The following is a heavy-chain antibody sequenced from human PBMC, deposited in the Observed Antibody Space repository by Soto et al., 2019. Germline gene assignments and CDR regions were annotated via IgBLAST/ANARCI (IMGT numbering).Heavy chain of an antibody. D-gene: IGHD3-22*01. V-gene: IGHV3-23*01. CDR3: ARATRAYYDTGGYYSYGH. Sequence: GGSLRLSCAASGFTFSNYRMSWVRQAPGKGLYWVSTISGSGSSTYYADSVQGRFAVSRDNAKSSLYLQMNNLRADDTAFYFCARATRAYYDTGGYYSYGHWGQGTQVTVS. CDR1: GFTFSNYR. CDR2: ISGSGSST. J-gene: IGHJ4*02.